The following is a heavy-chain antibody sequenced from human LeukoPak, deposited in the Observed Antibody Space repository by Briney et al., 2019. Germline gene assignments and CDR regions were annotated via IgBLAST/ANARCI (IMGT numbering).Heavy chain of an antibody. CDR2: YYTSEST. V-gene: IGHV4-4*07. CDR1: GDSISNYY. CDR3: ARDGDYYDSSGSFDS. D-gene: IGHD3-22*01. Sequence: SETLSLTCTVSGDSISNYYWSWIRQPAGKGLEWIGRYYTSESTDYNPSLKSRVTMSVDTSKNQFFLKLSSVTAADTAVCYCARDGDYYDSSGSFDSWGQGTLVTVSS. J-gene: IGHJ4*02.